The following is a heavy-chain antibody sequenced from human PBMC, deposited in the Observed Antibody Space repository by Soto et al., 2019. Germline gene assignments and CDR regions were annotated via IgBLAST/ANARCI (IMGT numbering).Heavy chain of an antibody. CDR2: VSFDGTKK. CDR3: AKDYLCNSNAFDT. D-gene: IGHD2-2*01. V-gene: IGHV3-30*02. Sequence: GGSLRLSCAASGFTFSNFGMHWVSQAPGKGLEWVASVSFDGTKKHSADSVKGRFTISRDSSKNTLYLQMSSLKTGDTAVYYCAKDYLCNSNAFDTWGRGTMVTVSS. CDR1: GFTFSNFG. J-gene: IGHJ3*02.